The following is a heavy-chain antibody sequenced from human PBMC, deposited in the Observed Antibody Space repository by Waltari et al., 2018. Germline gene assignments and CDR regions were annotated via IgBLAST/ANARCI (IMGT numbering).Heavy chain of an antibody. V-gene: IGHV1-2*02. CDR3: ARGDPSVYYTSHMDV. CDR1: GNTFTDNY. Sequence: QVQLVQSGAEVKKPGDSVKVSGTASGNTFTDNYKLWGRQAPGQGLEWMGWINPNTGGTNYAQKFQGRVTMTRDTSISTAFMDLSRLKSDDTAVYFCARGDPSVYYTSHMDVWGKGTTVTVSS. D-gene: IGHD3-3*01. CDR2: INPNTGGT. J-gene: IGHJ6*03.